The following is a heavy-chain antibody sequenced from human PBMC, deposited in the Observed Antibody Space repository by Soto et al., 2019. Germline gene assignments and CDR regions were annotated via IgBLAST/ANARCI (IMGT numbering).Heavy chain of an antibody. CDR3: AGARRRAAILL. Sequence: PSETLSLTCAVYGGSFSGYYWSWIRQPPGKGLEWIGEINHSGSTNYNPSLKSRVTISVDTSKNQFSLKLSSVTAADTAVYYCAGARRRAAILLWGQGTLVTVSS. CDR2: INHSGST. J-gene: IGHJ4*02. CDR1: GGSFSGYY. D-gene: IGHD5-12*01. V-gene: IGHV4-34*01.